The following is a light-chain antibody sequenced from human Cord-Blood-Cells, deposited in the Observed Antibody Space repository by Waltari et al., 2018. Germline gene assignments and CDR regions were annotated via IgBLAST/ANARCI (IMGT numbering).Light chain of an antibody. CDR3: QQYNNWPYT. CDR1: QGVSSH. V-gene: IGKV3-15*01. Sequence: EIVMTQSPATLSVSPGERATLSCRASQGVSSHLAWYQQRPGQAPRLLIYGASTRATGIPARFSGSGSVTEFTLTISSLQSEDFAVYYCQQYNNWPYTFGQGTKLEIK. CDR2: GAS. J-gene: IGKJ2*01.